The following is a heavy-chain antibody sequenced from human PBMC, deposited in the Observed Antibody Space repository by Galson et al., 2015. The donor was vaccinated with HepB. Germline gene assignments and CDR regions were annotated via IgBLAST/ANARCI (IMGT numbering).Heavy chain of an antibody. CDR1: GGSISSGGYY. Sequence: TLSLTCTVSGGSISSGGYYWSWIRQHPGKGLEWIGYIYYSGSTSYNPSLKSRVTISVDTSKNQFSLKLSSVTAADTAVYYCPRDPDYGGRYWYFDLWAVAPWSLSPQ. V-gene: IGHV4-31*03. CDR2: IYYSGST. J-gene: IGHJ2*01. D-gene: IGHD4-23*01. CDR3: PRDPDYGGRYWYFDL.